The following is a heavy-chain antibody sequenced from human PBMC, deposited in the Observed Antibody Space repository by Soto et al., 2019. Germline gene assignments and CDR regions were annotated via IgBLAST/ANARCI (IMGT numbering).Heavy chain of an antibody. CDR2: INHSGST. CDR3: ARVSGYYDSSGYLNY. V-gene: IGHV4-34*01. Sequence: SEPRSRACAFYGGSISGYYWSCIRHPPGKGLEWIGEINHSGSTNYNPSLKSRVTISVDTSKNQFSLKLSSVTAADTAVYYCARVSGYYDSSGYLNYWGQGTLVPSPQ. CDR1: GGSISGYY. J-gene: IGHJ4*02. D-gene: IGHD3-22*01.